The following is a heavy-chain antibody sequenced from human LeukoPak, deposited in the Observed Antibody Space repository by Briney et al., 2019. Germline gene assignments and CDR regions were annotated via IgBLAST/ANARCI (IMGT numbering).Heavy chain of an antibody. J-gene: IGHJ4*02. CDR1: GFTLSNYW. Sequence: GGSLRLSCAASGFTLSNYWMHWVRQAPGKGPVWVSRINPDGSRIDYAESVRGRLTISRDSAKNTLYLQMNSLRAEDTAVYYCSRDFVGADDYWGQGTRVTVSS. V-gene: IGHV3-74*01. CDR2: INPDGSRI. D-gene: IGHD1-26*01. CDR3: SRDFVGADDY.